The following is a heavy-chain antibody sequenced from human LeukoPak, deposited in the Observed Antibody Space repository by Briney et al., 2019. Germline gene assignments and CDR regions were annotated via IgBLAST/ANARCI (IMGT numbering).Heavy chain of an antibody. CDR2: MNPISGNT. J-gene: IGHJ6*03. Sequence: GASVKVSCKASGYTFTSYDINWVRQATGQGLEWMGWMNPISGNTGHAQKFQGRVTMTRDTSISTAYMELSSLRSEDTVVYYCARGPPIRGYRYGYDTGYYYSYSMDVWGKGTTVTISS. V-gene: IGHV1-8*01. D-gene: IGHD5-18*01. CDR1: GYTFTSYD. CDR3: ARGPPIRGYRYGYDTGYYYSYSMDV.